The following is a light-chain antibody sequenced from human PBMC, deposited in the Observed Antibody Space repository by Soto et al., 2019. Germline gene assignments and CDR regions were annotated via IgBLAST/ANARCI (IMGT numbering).Light chain of an antibody. J-gene: IGKJ5*01. V-gene: IGKV4-1*01. CDR1: ESVLYSSNNRNY. Sequence: DIVMTQSPDSRAVSLGESATINFKSIESVLYSSNNRNYLVWYQQRPGQAPRLLIHDASHRAAGIPARFSGSGFGTDFTLTISSLEPEDAAVYYCQQRSNWPPITFGQGTRLEIK. CDR3: QQRSNWPPIT. CDR2: DAS.